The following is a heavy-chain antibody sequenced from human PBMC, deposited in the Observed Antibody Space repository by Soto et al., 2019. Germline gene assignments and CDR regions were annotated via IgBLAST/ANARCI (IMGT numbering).Heavy chain of an antibody. Sequence: PSETQSLTCTVSGGSIIGYDGSWIRQPPGKGLEWIGYIYYTGITIYNPSLNRRVTMSVDTSNNQFSLHLNYVTAADTAVYYCARGGASSKWLDPWGQGTLVTVSS. D-gene: IGHD5-12*01. J-gene: IGHJ5*02. CDR3: ARGGASSKWLDP. CDR1: GGSIIGYD. V-gene: IGHV4-59*12. CDR2: IYYTGIT.